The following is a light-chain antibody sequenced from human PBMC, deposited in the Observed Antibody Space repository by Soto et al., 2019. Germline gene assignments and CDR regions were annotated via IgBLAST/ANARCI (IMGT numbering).Light chain of an antibody. V-gene: IGKV3-15*01. Sequence: EIVMTQSPATLSVSPGERATLSCRASQSVSSNLAWYQQKPGQAPRLLIYGASTRATGIPARFSGSGSGTEFTLTISSLQSEEFAGYYCQQYNNRPPWTFGQGTKVEIK. CDR1: QSVSSN. CDR3: QQYNNRPPWT. CDR2: GAS. J-gene: IGKJ1*01.